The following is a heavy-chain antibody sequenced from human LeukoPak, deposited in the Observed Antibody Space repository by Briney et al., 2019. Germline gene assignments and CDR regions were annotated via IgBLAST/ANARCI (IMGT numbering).Heavy chain of an antibody. CDR3: ARIGEMATRYYYYYMDV. V-gene: IGHV4-34*01. Sequence: SETLSLTCAVYGGSFSGYYWSWIRLPPGKGLEWIGEINHSGSTNYNPSLKSRVTISVDTSKNQFSLKLSSVTAADTAVYYCARIGEMATRYYYYYMDVWGKGTTVTVSS. CDR1: GGSFSGYY. J-gene: IGHJ6*03. CDR2: INHSGST. D-gene: IGHD5-24*01.